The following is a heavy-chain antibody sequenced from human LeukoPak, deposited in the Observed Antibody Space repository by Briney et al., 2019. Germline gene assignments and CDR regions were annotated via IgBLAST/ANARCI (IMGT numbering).Heavy chain of an antibody. CDR3: ARFSVLRFLEWLPSY. J-gene: IGHJ4*02. Sequence: SETLSLTCAVYGGSFSGYYWSWIRQPPGKGLEWIGEINHSGSTNYNPSPKSRVTISVDTSKNQFSLKLRSVTAADTAVYYCARFSVLRFLEWLPSYWGQGTLVTVSS. CDR1: GGSFSGYY. D-gene: IGHD3-3*01. CDR2: INHSGST. V-gene: IGHV4-34*01.